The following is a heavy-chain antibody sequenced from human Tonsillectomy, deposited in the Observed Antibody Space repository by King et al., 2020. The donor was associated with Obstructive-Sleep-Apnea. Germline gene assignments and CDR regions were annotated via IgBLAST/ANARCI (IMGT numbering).Heavy chain of an antibody. Sequence: EVQLVESGGGLVKPGGSRRLSCAAPGFTLSSYSMNWVRQAPGKGLEWVSSMSSDSIYIFYADSVKGRFTISRDNAKNSLYLQMNTLRAEDTALYFCAREGSGFGERYAFDIWGQGTMVTVSS. CDR2: MSSDSIYI. V-gene: IGHV3-21*01. J-gene: IGHJ3*02. D-gene: IGHD3-10*01. CDR3: AREGSGFGERYAFDI. CDR1: GFTLSSYS.